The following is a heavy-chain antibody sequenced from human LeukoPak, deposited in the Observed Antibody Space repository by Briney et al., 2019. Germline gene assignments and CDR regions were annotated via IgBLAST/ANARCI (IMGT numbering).Heavy chain of an antibody. CDR3: ASGRPLGFDY. V-gene: IGHV4-59*01. Sequence: PSETLSLTCTVSGHSISSYYWTWIRQPPGKGQEWIGYIYYSGTTNYNPSLKSRVTISIDTSRNQFSLKLSSVTAADTAVYYCASGRPLGFDYWGQGTLVTVSS. CDR2: IYYSGTT. J-gene: IGHJ4*02. D-gene: IGHD1-26*01. CDR1: GHSISSYY.